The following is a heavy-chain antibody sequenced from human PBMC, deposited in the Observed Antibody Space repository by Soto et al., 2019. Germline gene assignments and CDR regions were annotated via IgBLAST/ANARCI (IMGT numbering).Heavy chain of an antibody. CDR1: GGSFSGYY. J-gene: IGHJ5*02. Sequence: QVQLQQWGAGLLKPSETLSLTCAVYGGSFSGYYWSWIRQPPGKGLEWIGEINHSGSTNYNPSHKSRVTISVDTYKNQFYMKLSSVTAADTAVHYCARRSAAGPWGQGTLVTVSS. D-gene: IGHD6-25*01. CDR2: INHSGST. V-gene: IGHV4-34*01. CDR3: ARRSAAGP.